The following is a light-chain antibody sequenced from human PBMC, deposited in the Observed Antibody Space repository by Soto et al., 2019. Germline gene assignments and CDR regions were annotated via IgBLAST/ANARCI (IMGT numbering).Light chain of an antibody. J-gene: IGLJ3*02. CDR2: GNN. CDR3: QSYDRSLSGSV. V-gene: IGLV1-40*01. Sequence: QSVLTQPPSVSGAPGQRVTISCTGSRSNIGAGPDVHWYQQVPGTAPKVLIFGNNNRPSGVPDRFSGSKSGASASLAITGLQAEDEAYYYCQSYDRSLSGSVFGGGTKVTVL. CDR1: RSNIGAGPD.